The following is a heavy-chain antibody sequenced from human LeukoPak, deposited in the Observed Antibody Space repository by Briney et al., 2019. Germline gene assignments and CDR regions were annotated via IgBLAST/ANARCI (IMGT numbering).Heavy chain of an antibody. D-gene: IGHD1-26*01. V-gene: IGHV1-69*01. CDR1: GGTFSSYA. J-gene: IGHJ4*02. Sequence: SVKVSCKASGGTFSSYAISWVRQAPGQGLEWMGGIIPIFGTANYAQKFQGRVTITADESTSTAYMELSSLRSEDTAVYYCARVGEWELLGTFDYWGQGTLVTVSS. CDR3: ARVGEWELLGTFDY. CDR2: IIPIFGTA.